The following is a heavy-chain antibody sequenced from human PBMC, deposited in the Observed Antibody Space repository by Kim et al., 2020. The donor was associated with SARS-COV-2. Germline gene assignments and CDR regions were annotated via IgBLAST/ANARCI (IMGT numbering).Heavy chain of an antibody. D-gene: IGHD6-19*01. CDR1: GFTVSSNY. CDR2: IYSGGST. CDR3: AREGEYSSPTDY. Sequence: GGSLRLSCAASGFTVSSNYMSWVRQAPGKGLEWVSVIYSGGSTYYADSVKGRFTISRDNSKNTLYLQMNSLRAEDTAVYYCAREGEYSSPTDYWGQGTLVTVSS. V-gene: IGHV3-53*01. J-gene: IGHJ4*02.